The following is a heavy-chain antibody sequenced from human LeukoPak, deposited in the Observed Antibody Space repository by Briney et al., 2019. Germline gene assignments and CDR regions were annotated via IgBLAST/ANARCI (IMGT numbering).Heavy chain of an antibody. CDR1: GGSISSSSYY. CDR3: ARPYGSGSYYGVGAFDI. J-gene: IGHJ3*02. CDR2: IYYSGST. V-gene: IGHV4-39*01. Sequence: SETLSLTCTVSGGSISSSSYYWGWIRQPPGKGLEWIGSIYYSGSTYYNPSLKSRVTISVDTSKNQFSLKLSSVTAADTAVYYCARPYGSGSYYGVGAFDIWGQGTMVTVSS. D-gene: IGHD3-10*01.